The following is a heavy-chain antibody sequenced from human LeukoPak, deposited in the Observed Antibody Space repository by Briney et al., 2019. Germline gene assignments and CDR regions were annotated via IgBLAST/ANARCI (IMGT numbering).Heavy chain of an antibody. D-gene: IGHD1-26*01. CDR2: IYPGDSDT. CDR1: GYSFTSYW. Sequence: GESLTISCKGSGYSFTSYWIGWVRQLPGKGLGWLGIIYPGDSDTRYSPSFHGQVTISADKSISTAYLQWSSLTASDTAMYYCARPEVGATHPFDYWGQGTLVTVSS. J-gene: IGHJ4*02. CDR3: ARPEVGATHPFDY. V-gene: IGHV5-51*01.